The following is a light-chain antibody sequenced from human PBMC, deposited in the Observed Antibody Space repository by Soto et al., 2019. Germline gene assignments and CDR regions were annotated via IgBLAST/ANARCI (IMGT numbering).Light chain of an antibody. CDR2: AAS. Sequence: EIVMTQSPATLSVSPGERATLSCRASQSVSSDLAWYQQKPGQTPSLLIYAASTRATGIPARFSGSGSGTEFTLLISSLQSEDFVVYYCQQYHNWPRTFGQGTKVEI. V-gene: IGKV3-15*01. CDR1: QSVSSD. J-gene: IGKJ1*01. CDR3: QQYHNWPRT.